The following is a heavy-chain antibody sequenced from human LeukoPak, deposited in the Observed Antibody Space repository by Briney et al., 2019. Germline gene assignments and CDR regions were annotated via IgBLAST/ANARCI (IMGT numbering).Heavy chain of an antibody. CDR2: INGDGRTT. D-gene: IGHD5-12*01. CDR1: GFTFSTYT. CDR3: VGDQVDDTGYLR. Sequence: PGGSLRLSCSASGFTFSTYTMYWVRQAPGKGLEYVSVINGDGRTTYYIDSVKGRFTISRDNSKNTLYLQMSSLRADDTAVYYCVGDQVDDTGYLRWGQGTRVTVSA. J-gene: IGHJ4*02. V-gene: IGHV3-64D*06.